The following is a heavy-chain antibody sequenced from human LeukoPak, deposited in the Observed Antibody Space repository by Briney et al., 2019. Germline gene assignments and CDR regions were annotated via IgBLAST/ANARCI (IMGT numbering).Heavy chain of an antibody. CDR1: GGSISSSSYY. CDR3: ASIYCSGGSCWYYFDY. D-gene: IGHD2-15*01. J-gene: IGHJ4*02. CDR2: IYYSGST. V-gene: IGHV4-39*01. Sequence: PSETLSLTCTVSGGSISSSSYYWGWIRQPRGKGLEWIGSIYYSGSTYYNPSLKSRVTISVDTSKNQFSLKLSSVTAADTAVYYCASIYCSGGSCWYYFDYWGQGTLVTVSS.